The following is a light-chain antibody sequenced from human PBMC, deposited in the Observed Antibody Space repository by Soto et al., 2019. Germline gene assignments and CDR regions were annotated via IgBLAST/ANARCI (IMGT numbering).Light chain of an antibody. V-gene: IGKV1-12*01. Sequence: DIQMTQSPSFVSASVGDRVTVTCRASQDISSWLAWYQQKPGKDPKLLIYTTSTLRSGVPSRFSGSRSGTDFTLTISGLQPEDFATYYCQQANRFPITFGQGTRLDIK. CDR2: TTS. J-gene: IGKJ5*01. CDR3: QQANRFPIT. CDR1: QDISSW.